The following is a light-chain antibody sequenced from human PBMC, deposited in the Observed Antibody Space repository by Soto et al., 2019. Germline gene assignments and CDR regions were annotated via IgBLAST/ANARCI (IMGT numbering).Light chain of an antibody. CDR3: SSYTSSSTLVV. J-gene: IGLJ2*01. CDR2: EVS. Sequence: QSAPTQPASVSGSPGQSITISCNETSSDVGGYNYVSWYQQHPGKAPKLMIYEVSNRPSGVSNRFSGSKSGNTASLTISGLQAEDEADYYCSSYTSSSTLVVFGGGTKVTVL. V-gene: IGLV2-14*01. CDR1: SSDVGGYNY.